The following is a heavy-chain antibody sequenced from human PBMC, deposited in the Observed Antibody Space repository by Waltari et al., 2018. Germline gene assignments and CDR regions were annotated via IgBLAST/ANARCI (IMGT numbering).Heavy chain of an antibody. CDR2: IYSGGST. D-gene: IGHD4-17*01. CDR1: GFTVSSNY. J-gene: IGHJ4*02. V-gene: IGHV3-53*01. Sequence: EVQLVESGGGLIQPGGSLRLSCAASGFTVSSNYMSWVRQAPGKGLEWVSVIYSGGSTYYADSVKGRFTISRDNSKNTLYLQMNSLSAEDTAVYYCARQMGYGDYVRYFDYWGQGTLVTVSS. CDR3: ARQMGYGDYVRYFDY.